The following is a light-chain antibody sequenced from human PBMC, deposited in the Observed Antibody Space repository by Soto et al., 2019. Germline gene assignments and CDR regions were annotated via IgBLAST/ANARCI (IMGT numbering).Light chain of an antibody. CDR3: QQSYIPPYT. CDR2: AAS. J-gene: IGKJ2*01. V-gene: IGKV1-39*01. CDR1: QGISVH. Sequence: DLQMTQSPSSLSASVGDTVTITCRASQGISVHLNWYQQKPGKVPKLLNYAASKLHSGVPSRFSGSGSETDFALTISTLQPEDFATYYCQQSYIPPYTFGQETRLEIK.